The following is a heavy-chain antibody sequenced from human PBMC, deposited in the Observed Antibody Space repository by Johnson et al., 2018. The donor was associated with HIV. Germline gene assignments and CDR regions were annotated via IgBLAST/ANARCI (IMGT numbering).Heavy chain of an antibody. J-gene: IGHJ3*02. CDR2: ISYDEINR. CDR1: GFTFSTYT. D-gene: IGHD6-19*01. Sequence: VQLMESGGGVVQPGRSLRLSCAASGFTFSTYTMHWVRQAPGKGLEWVALISYDEINRYYADSVKGRFTISRDNSKNTLYLQMNSLRVEDTAVYYCARGRDFSSGLDGGAFDIWGQGTMVSVSS. CDR3: ARGRDFSSGLDGGAFDI. V-gene: IGHV3-30*04.